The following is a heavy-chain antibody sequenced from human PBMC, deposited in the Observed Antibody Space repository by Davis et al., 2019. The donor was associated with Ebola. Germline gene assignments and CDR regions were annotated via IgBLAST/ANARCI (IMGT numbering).Heavy chain of an antibody. CDR1: GLTVSSDS. V-gene: IGHV3-23*01. D-gene: IGHD2-15*01. Sequence: GESLKISCAASGLTVSSDSMRWVRQAPGKGLEWVSRISGSGGDPHYADSVKGRFTISRDNSKNTLYLQMNNLRAEDTAIYYCARALGYSSGDSYWGQGSLVTVSS. CDR3: ARALGYSSGDSY. CDR2: ISGSGGDP. J-gene: IGHJ4*02.